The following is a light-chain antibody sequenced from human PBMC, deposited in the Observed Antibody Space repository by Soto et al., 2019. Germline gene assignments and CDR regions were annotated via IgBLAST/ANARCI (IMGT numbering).Light chain of an antibody. V-gene: IGKV1-33*01. CDR1: QDITNY. CDR2: DAS. CDR3: QHSNNFFALT. J-gene: IGKJ4*01. Sequence: DIQMTQSPSSLSASGGDRVTMTCQASQDITNYISWYQQKPGKAPKLLIYDASNLEAGVPSRFSGSGSGTDFTFTISSLQPEDFATYYCQHSNNFFALTFGGGTKV.